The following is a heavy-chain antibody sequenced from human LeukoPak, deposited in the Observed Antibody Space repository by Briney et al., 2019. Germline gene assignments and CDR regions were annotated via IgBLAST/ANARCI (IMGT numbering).Heavy chain of an antibody. CDR3: ARDIAVAGTRDAFDI. Sequence: GGSLRLSCAASGFTFSSYSMNWVRQAPGKGLEWVSSISSSSSHIYYADSVKGRFTISRDNAKNSLYLQMNSLRAEDTAVYYCARDIAVAGTRDAFDIWGQGTMVTVSS. CDR2: ISSSSSHI. J-gene: IGHJ3*02. V-gene: IGHV3-21*01. CDR1: GFTFSSYS. D-gene: IGHD6-19*01.